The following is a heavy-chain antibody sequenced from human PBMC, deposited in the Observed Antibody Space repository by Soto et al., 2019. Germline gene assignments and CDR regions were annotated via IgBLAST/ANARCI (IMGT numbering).Heavy chain of an antibody. Sequence: GGSLRLSCAASGFTFSAYWMHWVRQGPGKGLLWVSRVTSDGSSSIYADSVRGRFTISRDNAKNTLYPQMDSLTAGDTGVYYCARGGAGGSWFDSWGQGTLVTVSS. CDR1: GFTFSAYW. CDR3: ARGGAGGSWFDS. V-gene: IGHV3-74*01. J-gene: IGHJ5*01. D-gene: IGHD2-15*01. CDR2: VTSDGSSS.